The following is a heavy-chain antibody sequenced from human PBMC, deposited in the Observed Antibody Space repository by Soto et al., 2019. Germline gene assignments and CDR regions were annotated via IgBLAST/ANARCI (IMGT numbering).Heavy chain of an antibody. V-gene: IGHV1-2*04. J-gene: IGHJ6*03. D-gene: IGHD4-4*01. CDR2: INPNSGGT. Sequence: GASVKVSCKASGYTFTGYYMHWVRQAPGQGLEWMGWINPNSGGTNYAQKFQGWVTMTRDTSISTAYMELSRLRSDDTAVYYCARGGTNGATVTTVFYYYYYMDVWGKGTTVTVS. CDR1: GYTFTGYY. CDR3: ARGGTNGATVTTVFYYYYYMDV.